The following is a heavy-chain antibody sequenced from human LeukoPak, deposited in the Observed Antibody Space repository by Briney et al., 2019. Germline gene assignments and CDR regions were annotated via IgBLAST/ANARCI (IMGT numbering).Heavy chain of an antibody. CDR2: IYYSGST. D-gene: IGHD2-21*02. CDR3: ARGRSLGGVTATADAFDI. Sequence: KASETLSLTCTVSGGSISSSRSYWGWSRQPPGKGLEWIGTIYYSGSTYYNPSLKSRVTISVDTSKNQFSLKLSSVTAADTAVYYCARGRSLGGVTATADAFDIWGQGTMVTVSS. V-gene: IGHV4-39*07. J-gene: IGHJ3*02. CDR1: GGSISSSRSY.